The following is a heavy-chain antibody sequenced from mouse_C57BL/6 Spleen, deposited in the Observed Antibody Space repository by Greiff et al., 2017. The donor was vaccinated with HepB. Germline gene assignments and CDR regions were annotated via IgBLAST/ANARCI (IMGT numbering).Heavy chain of an antibody. CDR1: GYAFSSYW. V-gene: IGHV1-80*01. Sequence: QVQLKQSGAELVKPGASVKISCKASGYAFSSYWMNWVKQRPGKGLEWIGQIYPGDGDTNYNGKFKGKATLTADKSSSTAYMQLSSLTSEDSAVYFCARCGSSYTSYFDYWGQGTTLTVSS. CDR3: ARCGSSYTSYFDY. D-gene: IGHD1-1*01. J-gene: IGHJ2*01. CDR2: IYPGDGDT.